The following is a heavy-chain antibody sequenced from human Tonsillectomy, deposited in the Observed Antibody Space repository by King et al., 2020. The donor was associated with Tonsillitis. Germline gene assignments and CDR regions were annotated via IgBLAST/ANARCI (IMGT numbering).Heavy chain of an antibody. CDR1: GCNFTNYW. D-gene: IGHD5-18*01. V-gene: IGHV3-74*01. J-gene: IGHJ4*02. Sequence: VQLVESGGGLVQPGGSLRLSCAASGCNFTNYWMHWVRQAPGKGLVWVSRINTDGRSTRYADSVKGRFTLSRDNAKNTMYLQMNSLRADDTAVYYCARGAGGYSYGWGQGTLVTVSS. CDR3: ARGAGGYSYG. CDR2: INTDGRST.